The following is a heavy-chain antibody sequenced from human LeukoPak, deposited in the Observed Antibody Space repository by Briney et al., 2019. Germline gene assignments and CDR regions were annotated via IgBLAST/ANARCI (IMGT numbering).Heavy chain of an antibody. CDR3: ARDLSQSIGDYVWGSYRNYYFDY. D-gene: IGHD3-16*02. CDR2: FDPEDGET. J-gene: IGHJ4*02. CDR1: GYTLTELS. Sequence: ASVKVSCKASGYTLTELSMHWVRQAPGKGLEWMGGFDPEDGETIYAQKFQGRVTITRDTSASTAYMELSSLRSEDTAVYYCARDLSQSIGDYVWGSYRNYYFDYWGQGTLVTVSS. V-gene: IGHV1-24*01.